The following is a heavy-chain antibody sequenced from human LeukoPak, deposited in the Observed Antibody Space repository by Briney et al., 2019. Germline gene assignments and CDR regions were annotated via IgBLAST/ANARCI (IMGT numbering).Heavy chain of an antibody. D-gene: IGHD2-2*01. CDR2: INPDDKSA. Sequence: QPGGSLRLSCAASGFTFSKYWLHWLRQAPGKGLVWVSRINPDDKSASYADSVKGRFTIARDDARKTLYLQMNSLRAEDTAVYYCAKDNIPDGNRYFDYWGQGTLVTVSS. V-gene: IGHV3-74*01. J-gene: IGHJ4*02. CDR3: AKDNIPDGNRYFDY. CDR1: GFTFSKYW.